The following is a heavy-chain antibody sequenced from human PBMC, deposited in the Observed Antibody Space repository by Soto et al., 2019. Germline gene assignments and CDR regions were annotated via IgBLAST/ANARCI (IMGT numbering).Heavy chain of an antibody. D-gene: IGHD2-15*01. Sequence: QVQLVQSGTEVKKPGSSVAVSCQASAGTFNNHSLSWVRQAPGQGLECMGRSIPILGRADYSQKFQGRLTPTVDKSTSTADMDLSSLTSEDTAVYYCVIDLGYFDFWGQGTLVTVSS. CDR3: VIDLGYFDF. J-gene: IGHJ4*02. CDR2: SIPILGRA. CDR1: AGTFNNHS. V-gene: IGHV1-69*02.